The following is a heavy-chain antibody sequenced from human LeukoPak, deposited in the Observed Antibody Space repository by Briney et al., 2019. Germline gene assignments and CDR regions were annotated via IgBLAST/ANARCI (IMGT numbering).Heavy chain of an antibody. D-gene: IGHD3-16*01. Sequence: GASVKVSCKASGYTCTGYFMHWVRQAPGQGLEWMGWINPNSGGTNYAQKFQGRVTMTRDTSISTAYMELSRLRSDDTAVYYCAALNYAYAFDIWGQGTMVTVSS. J-gene: IGHJ3*02. CDR2: INPNSGGT. V-gene: IGHV1-2*02. CDR1: GYTCTGYF. CDR3: AALNYAYAFDI.